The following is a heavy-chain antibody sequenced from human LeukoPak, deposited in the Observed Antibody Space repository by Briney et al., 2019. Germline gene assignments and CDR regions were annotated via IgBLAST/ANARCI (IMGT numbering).Heavy chain of an antibody. CDR3: ARVAPGARSSRWPGYYGMDV. V-gene: IGHV3-23*01. CDR2: ISGSSGST. D-gene: IGHD6-19*01. J-gene: IGHJ6*02. CDR1: GFTFSSYA. Sequence: GGSLRLSCAASGFTFSSYAMGWVRQAPGKGLEWVSAISGSSGSTYYAGSVKGRFTISRDNAKNSLYLQMNSLRPEDTALYYCARVAPGARSSRWPGYYGMDVWGQGTTVTVSS.